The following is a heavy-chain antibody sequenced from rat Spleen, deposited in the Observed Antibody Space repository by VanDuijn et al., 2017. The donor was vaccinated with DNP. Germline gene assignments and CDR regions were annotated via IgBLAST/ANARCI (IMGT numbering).Heavy chain of an antibody. Sequence: EVQLQESGPGLVKPSQSLSLTCSVTGFSITSSHRWNWIRKFPGNKMEWIGHISYSGSTSSNPSLKSRISITRDTSKNQFFLQLNSVTTEDTATYYCARSDSYGFPYWGQGTLVTVSS. J-gene: IGHJ3*01. CDR3: ARSDSYGFPY. V-gene: IGHV3-1*01. CDR2: ISYSGST. CDR1: GFSITSSH. D-gene: IGHD1-2*01.